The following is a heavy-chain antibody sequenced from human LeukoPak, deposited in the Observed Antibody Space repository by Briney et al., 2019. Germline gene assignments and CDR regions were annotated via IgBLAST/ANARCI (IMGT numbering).Heavy chain of an antibody. J-gene: IGHJ5*02. D-gene: IGHD2-2*01. CDR1: GFTFSSYS. CDR2: ISSSSSYI. CDR3: ARGVVPAATVRNWFDP. Sequence: GGSLRLSCAASGFTFSSYSMNWVRQAPGKGLEWVSFISSSSSYIYYADSVKGRFTISRDNAKNSLYLQMNSLRAEDTAVYYCARGVVPAATVRNWFDPWGRGTLVTVSS. V-gene: IGHV3-21*01.